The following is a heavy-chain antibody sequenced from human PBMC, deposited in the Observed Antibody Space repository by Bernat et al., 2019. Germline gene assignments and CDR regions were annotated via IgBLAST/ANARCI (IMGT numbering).Heavy chain of an antibody. D-gene: IGHD3-16*01. Sequence: QVQLVESGGGVVQPGRSLRLSCAASGFTFSSYGMHWVRQAPGKGLEWVAVIWYDGSNKYYADSVKGRFTISRDNSKNTLYLQMNSLRAEDTAVYYCARGDGGDGLLLRYWGQGTLVTVSS. CDR1: GFTFSSYG. CDR3: ARGDGGDGLLLRY. V-gene: IGHV3-33*01. CDR2: IWYDGSNK. J-gene: IGHJ4*02.